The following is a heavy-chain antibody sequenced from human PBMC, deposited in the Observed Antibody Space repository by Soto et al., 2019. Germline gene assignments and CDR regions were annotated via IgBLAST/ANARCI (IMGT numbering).Heavy chain of an antibody. CDR3: ARWRGDRVYFDC. D-gene: IGHD3-10*01. CDR1: GGSISSYY. Sequence: QVQLQESGPGLVKPSETLSLTCTVSGGSISSYYWSWIRQPPGKGLEWIGYIYYSGSTNYNPSLKSRVTISVGTGKNQFALELSPVTAAETAVYYCARWRGDRVYFDCWGQGTLVTVSS. J-gene: IGHJ4*02. CDR2: IYYSGST. V-gene: IGHV4-59*08.